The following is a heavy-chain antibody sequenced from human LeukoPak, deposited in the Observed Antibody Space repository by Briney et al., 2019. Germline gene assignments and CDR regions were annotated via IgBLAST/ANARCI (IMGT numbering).Heavy chain of an antibody. J-gene: IGHJ4*02. D-gene: IGHD1-14*01. Sequence: GESLRLSCTASGFTFSSYAMDWVRQAPGKGLEWVSSISSSGGYINYADSVKGRFTISRDNAGNSLYLQMNSLRAEDTAVYYCARALGNHRHYYLDYWGQGTLVTVSS. V-gene: IGHV3-21*01. CDR2: ISSSGGYI. CDR3: ARALGNHRHYYLDY. CDR1: GFTFSSYA.